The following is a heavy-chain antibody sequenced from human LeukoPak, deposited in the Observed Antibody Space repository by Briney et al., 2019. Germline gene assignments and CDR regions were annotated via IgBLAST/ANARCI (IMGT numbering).Heavy chain of an antibody. CDR1: GYSFTSYW. CDR2: IYPGDSDT. J-gene: IGHJ5*02. CDR3: VRHSAPFPFAVVTDGGWFDP. Sequence: GESLKISCKGSGYSFTSYWIGWVRQLPGKGLEWMGIIYPGDSDTRYSPSFQGQVTISADKSISTAYLQWSSLKASDTAMYYCVRHSAPFPFAVVTDGGWFDPWGQGTLVTVSS. D-gene: IGHD4-23*01. V-gene: IGHV5-51*01.